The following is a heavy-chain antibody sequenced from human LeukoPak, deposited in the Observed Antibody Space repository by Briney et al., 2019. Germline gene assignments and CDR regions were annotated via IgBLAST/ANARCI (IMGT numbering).Heavy chain of an antibody. J-gene: IGHJ3*02. D-gene: IGHD1-7*01. CDR1: GFTFSSYT. CDR3: ARAVGAWNYDAFDI. V-gene: IGHV3-21*01. CDR2: ISSSSSYT. Sequence: GGSLRLSCAASGFTFSSYTMNWVRQAPGKGLEWVSSISSSSSYTYYADSVKGRFTISRDNAKNSLYLQTNSLRAEDTAVYYCARAVGAWNYDAFDIWGQGTMVTVSS.